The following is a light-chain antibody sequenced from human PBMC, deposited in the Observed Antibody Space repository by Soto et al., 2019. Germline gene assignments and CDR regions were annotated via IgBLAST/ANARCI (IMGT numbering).Light chain of an antibody. CDR2: GAS. V-gene: IGKV3D-15*01. Sequence: EIVMTQSPATLSVSPEESVTLSCRASQSININLAWYQQRPGQAPRVLISGASSRASGIPDRFSGSGSGTDFTLTISRLEHDDFAFYYCQQYHNWPPLTFGGGTRVEIK. CDR1: QSININ. J-gene: IGKJ4*01. CDR3: QQYHNWPPLT.